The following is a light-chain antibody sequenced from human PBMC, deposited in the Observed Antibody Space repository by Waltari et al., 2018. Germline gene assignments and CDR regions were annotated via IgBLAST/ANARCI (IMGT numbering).Light chain of an antibody. CDR1: QSLLHSNGYNY. V-gene: IGKV2-28*01. CDR2: LGS. J-gene: IGKJ4*01. Sequence: EIVMTQSPLSLPVTPGEPASISCRSSQSLLHSNGYNYLDWYLQKPGQSPQLLIYLGSNRASGVPDRVSGSESGTDFTLKISRVEAEDVGVYYCMQALQTPLTFGGGTKVEIK. CDR3: MQALQTPLT.